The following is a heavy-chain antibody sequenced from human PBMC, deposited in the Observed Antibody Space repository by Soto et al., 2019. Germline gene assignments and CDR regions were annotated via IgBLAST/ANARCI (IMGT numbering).Heavy chain of an antibody. CDR2: ISSNGSNK. CDR3: ARDYENTNYGGNFSWFDP. D-gene: IGHD4-17*01. J-gene: IGHJ5*02. V-gene: IGHV3-48*01. Sequence: PGGSLRLSCAASGFTFSSYSMNWVRQAPGKGLEWVSYISSNGSNKYYADSVKGRFTISRDNSKNALYLQMNSLRAEDTAVYYCARDYENTNYGGNFSWFDPWGQGTLVTVSS. CDR1: GFTFSSYS.